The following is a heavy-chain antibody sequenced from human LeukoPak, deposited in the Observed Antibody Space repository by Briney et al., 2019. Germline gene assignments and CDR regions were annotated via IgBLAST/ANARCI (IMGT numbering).Heavy chain of an antibody. J-gene: IGHJ4*02. V-gene: IGHV1-69*13. D-gene: IGHD6-13*01. CDR3: ARDLGRKTAADPQYYFDY. CDR2: IIPFFGTA. Sequence: EASVKVSCKASGGTFSSYAISWVRQAPGQGLEWMGGIIPFFGTANFAQKFQGRVTITADESTSTAYMELSSLRSEDTAVYYCARDLGRKTAADPQYYFDYWGQGTLVTVSS. CDR1: GGTFSSYA.